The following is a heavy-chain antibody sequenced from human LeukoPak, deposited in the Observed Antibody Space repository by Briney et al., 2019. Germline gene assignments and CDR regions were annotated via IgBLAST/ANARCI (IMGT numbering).Heavy chain of an antibody. V-gene: IGHV3-23*01. CDR1: GFTMSIYA. J-gene: IGHJ4*02. D-gene: IGHD6-19*01. CDR2: ISGIAGTT. CDR3: AKGLGDSSGWHFDY. Sequence: GGSLRLSCAASGFTMSIYAKTWVRQAPGKGLEWVSGISGIAGTTYYADSVKGRFTISRDKSNNTLYLQMNSLRADDTAVYYCAKGLGDSSGWHFDYWGQGTLVTVSS.